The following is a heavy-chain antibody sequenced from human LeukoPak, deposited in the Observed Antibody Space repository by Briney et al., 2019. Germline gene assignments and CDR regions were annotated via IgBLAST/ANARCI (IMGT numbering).Heavy chain of an antibody. CDR2: ISWNSGSI. D-gene: IGHD2-15*01. CDR1: GFTFDDYA. J-gene: IGHJ4*02. V-gene: IGHV3-9*01. CDR3: AKDLEGGDDY. Sequence: PGRSLRLSCAASGFTFDDYAMHWVRQAPGKGLEWVSGISWNSGSIGYADSVKGRFTISRDNAKNSLYLQMNSLRAEDTALYPCAKDLEGGDDYWGQGTLVTVSS.